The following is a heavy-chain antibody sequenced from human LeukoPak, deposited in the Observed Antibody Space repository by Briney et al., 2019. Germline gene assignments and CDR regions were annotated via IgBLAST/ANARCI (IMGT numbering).Heavy chain of an antibody. CDR3: ARVPDYYDSSGYYYPFDY. Sequence: GASVKVSCKASGYTFTVYYMHWVRQAPGQGLEWMGWINPNSGGTNYAQKFQGRVTMTRDTSISTAYMELRRLRSDDTAVYYCARVPDYYDSSGYYYPFDYWGQGTLVTVSS. CDR2: INPNSGGT. D-gene: IGHD3-22*01. CDR1: GYTFTVYY. V-gene: IGHV1-2*02. J-gene: IGHJ4*02.